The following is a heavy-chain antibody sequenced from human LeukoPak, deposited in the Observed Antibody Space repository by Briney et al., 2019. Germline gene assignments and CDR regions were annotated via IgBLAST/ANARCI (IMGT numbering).Heavy chain of an antibody. CDR3: AKAVAGTRLGY. D-gene: IGHD6-19*01. CDR1: GFTVSSNY. CDR2: IYSGGST. Sequence: PGGSLRLSCAASGFTVSSNYMSWVRQAPGKGLEWVSVIYSGGSTYYADSVKGRFTISRDNSKNTLCLQMNSLRAEDTAVYYCAKAVAGTRLGYWGQGTLVTVSS. V-gene: IGHV3-53*01. J-gene: IGHJ4*02.